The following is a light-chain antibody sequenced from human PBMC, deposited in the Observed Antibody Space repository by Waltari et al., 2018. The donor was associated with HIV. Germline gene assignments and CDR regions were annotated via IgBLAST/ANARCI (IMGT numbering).Light chain of an antibody. CDR1: NIGSKS. CDR3: QVWDSTHYHRGV. V-gene: IGLV3-21*02. CDR2: DDT. J-gene: IGLJ3*02. Sequence: SYLLTQPPSVSVAPGPTARITCVGTNIGSKSVQGSQQRPGQAPILVVYDDTERPSGIPERFSGSNSGNTATLTISRVEAGDEADYYCQVWDSTHYHRGVFGGGTNLTVL.